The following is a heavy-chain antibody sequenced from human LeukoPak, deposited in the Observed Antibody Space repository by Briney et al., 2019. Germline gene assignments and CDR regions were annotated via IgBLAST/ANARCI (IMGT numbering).Heavy chain of an antibody. Sequence: ASVKVSCKASGYTLTGYYMHWVRQATGQGLEWMGWMNPNSGNTGYAQQFQGRVTMTRNTSISTAYMELSSLRSEDTAVYYCARGLFYGDYVSDYWGQGTLVTVSS. CDR1: GYTLTGYY. D-gene: IGHD4-17*01. J-gene: IGHJ4*02. CDR3: ARGLFYGDYVSDY. V-gene: IGHV1-8*02. CDR2: MNPNSGNT.